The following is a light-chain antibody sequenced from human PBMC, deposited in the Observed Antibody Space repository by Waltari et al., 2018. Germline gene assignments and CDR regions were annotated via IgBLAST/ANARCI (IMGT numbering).Light chain of an antibody. V-gene: IGLV2-23*02. CDR2: EVT. CDR3: CSYAGRSSMI. CDR1: TSESGNYNL. Sequence: QSALTQPASVSGLPGPSITISCTGGTSESGNYNLVPWYIPTPGKAPKVIIYEVTKRPSGISDRFSGSKSGNTASLTISGLQVEDEADYYCCSYAGRSSMIFGGGTKVTVV. J-gene: IGLJ2*01.